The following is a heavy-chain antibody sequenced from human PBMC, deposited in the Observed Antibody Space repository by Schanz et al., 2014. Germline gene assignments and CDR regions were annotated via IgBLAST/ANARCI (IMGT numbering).Heavy chain of an antibody. J-gene: IGHJ4*02. V-gene: IGHV1-8*01. Sequence: QGQLVQSGAEVKKPGASVRVSCKASGYSFTTYDVNWVRQATGQGLEWMGWMNPTTGNRGYAQNFQGRVTMTRDTSLKTAYMEMTDLKFEDAGLYYGAIHYGDRPLWGQGTLIAVSS. CDR3: AIHYGDRPL. D-gene: IGHD4-17*01. CDR2: MNPTTGNR. CDR1: GYSFTTYD.